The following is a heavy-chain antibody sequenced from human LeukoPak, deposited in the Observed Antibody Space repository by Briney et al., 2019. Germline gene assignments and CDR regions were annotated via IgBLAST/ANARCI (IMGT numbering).Heavy chain of an antibody. CDR3: ARDLTTVTTAGNY. Sequence: ASVKVSCKTSGYTFTSYYIHWIRQAPGQGLEWMAVITPNDGRPTYAQKFQGRVTITADESTSTAYMELSSLRSEDTAVYYCARDLTTVTTAGNYWGQGTLVTVSS. CDR2: ITPNDGRP. J-gene: IGHJ4*02. V-gene: IGHV1-46*01. CDR1: GYTFTSYY. D-gene: IGHD4-17*01.